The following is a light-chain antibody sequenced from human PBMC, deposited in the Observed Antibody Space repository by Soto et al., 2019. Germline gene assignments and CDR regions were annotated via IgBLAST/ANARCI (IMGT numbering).Light chain of an antibody. CDR1: QSLSSN. CDR3: QQYNNWPPWT. V-gene: IGKV3-15*01. Sequence: IMMTQSPATLSVSPGERATLSCRASQSLSSNLAWYQQKPGQAPRLLIHGASTRATGIPARFSGSGSGTEFTLTISSLQSEDFAVYYCQQYNNWPPWTFGQGTKVDTK. CDR2: GAS. J-gene: IGKJ1*01.